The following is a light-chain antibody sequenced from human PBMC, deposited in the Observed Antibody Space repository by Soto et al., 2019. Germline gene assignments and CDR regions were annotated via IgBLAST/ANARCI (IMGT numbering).Light chain of an antibody. J-gene: IGKJ1*01. CDR1: QSVSSN. CDR2: GAS. V-gene: IGKV3D-15*01. Sequence: EIVMTQSPASLSVSPGERATLSCRASQSVSSNLAWYQQKPGQAPRLLIYGASTRATGIPDRFSGSGVGTDFTLAISRLQPEDFAVYYCQQYGSSGTFGQGTKVDIK. CDR3: QQYGSSGT.